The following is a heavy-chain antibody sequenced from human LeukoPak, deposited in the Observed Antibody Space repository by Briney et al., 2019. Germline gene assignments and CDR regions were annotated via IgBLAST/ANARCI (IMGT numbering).Heavy chain of an antibody. CDR1: GFTFSSYG. CDR3: AKDESGGGWFGELLPYYYYYGMDV. CDR2: IRYDGSNK. Sequence: GGSLRLSCAASGFTFSSYGMRWVRQAPGKGLEWVAFIRYDGSNKYYADSVKGRFTISRDNSKNTLYLQMNSLRAEDTAVYYCAKDESGGGWFGELLPYYYYYGMDVWGQGTTVTVSS. D-gene: IGHD3-10*01. V-gene: IGHV3-30*02. J-gene: IGHJ6*02.